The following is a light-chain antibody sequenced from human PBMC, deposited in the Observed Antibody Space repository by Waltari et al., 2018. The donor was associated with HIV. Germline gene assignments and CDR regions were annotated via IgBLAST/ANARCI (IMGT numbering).Light chain of an antibody. Sequence: QSVLTQPPSVSAVPGQKVTISCSGSSSNIENNYVSWYQQLPGTAPKLLIFEDKKRLSGIPDRFSGSKSGTSATLGITGLQTGDEADYYCGTWDNSVRAWLFGGGTKLTVL. V-gene: IGLV1-51*02. CDR2: EDK. CDR3: GTWDNSVRAWL. CDR1: SSNIENNY. J-gene: IGLJ2*01.